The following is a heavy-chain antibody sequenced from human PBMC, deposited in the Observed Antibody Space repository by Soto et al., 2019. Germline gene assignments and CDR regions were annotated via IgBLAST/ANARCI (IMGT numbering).Heavy chain of an antibody. CDR2: IYYSGST. CDR3: ARATVVPAAMGYFDY. V-gene: IGHV4-39*01. CDR1: GGSISSSSYY. D-gene: IGHD2-2*01. Sequence: SETLSITCTVSGGSISSSSYYWGWIRQPPGKGLEWIGSIYYSGSTYYNPSLKSRVTISVDTSKNQFSLKLSSVTAADTAVYYCARATVVPAAMGYFDYWGQGTLVSVSS. J-gene: IGHJ4*02.